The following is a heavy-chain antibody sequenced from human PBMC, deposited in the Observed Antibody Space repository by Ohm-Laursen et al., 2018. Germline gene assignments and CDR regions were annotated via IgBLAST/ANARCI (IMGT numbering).Heavy chain of an antibody. CDR1: GFTFDDYA. V-gene: IGHV3-9*01. D-gene: IGHD3-3*01. Sequence: SLRLSCAASGFTFDDYAMHWVRQAPGKGLEWVSGISRNSGSIGYADPVKGRFTISRDNAKTTLYLQMNSLRAEDTAVYYCARDAPNYKTISGVVTALGMDVWGQGTTVTVSS. CDR2: ISRNSGSI. J-gene: IGHJ6*02. CDR3: ARDAPNYKTISGVVTALGMDV.